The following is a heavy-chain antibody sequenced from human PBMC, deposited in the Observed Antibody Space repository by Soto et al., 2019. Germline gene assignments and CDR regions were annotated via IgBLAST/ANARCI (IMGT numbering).Heavy chain of an antibody. Sequence: ASVKVSCKVSGYTLTELSMHWVRQAPGKGLEWMGGFDPEDGETIYAQKFQGRVTMTEDTSTDTAYMELSSLRSEDTAVYYCATTGPGGSHDAFDIWGQGTMVTVSS. V-gene: IGHV1-24*01. CDR3: ATTGPGGSHDAFDI. J-gene: IGHJ3*02. CDR1: GYTLTELS. CDR2: FDPEDGET. D-gene: IGHD2-15*01.